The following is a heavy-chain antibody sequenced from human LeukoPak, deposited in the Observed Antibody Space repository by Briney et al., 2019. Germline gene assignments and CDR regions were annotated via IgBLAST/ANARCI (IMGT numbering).Heavy chain of an antibody. CDR2: INHSGST. V-gene: IGHV4-4*02. D-gene: IGHD6-13*01. CDR1: GGSISSSNW. CDR3: ARSRKNSSSWYRIRYYFDY. J-gene: IGHJ4*02. Sequence: KASETLSLTCAVSGGSISSSNWWSWVRQPPGKGLKWIREINHSGSTNYNPSLKSRVTISVDTSKNQFSLKLSSVTAADTAVYYCARSRKNSSSWYRIRYYFDYWGQGTLVTVSS.